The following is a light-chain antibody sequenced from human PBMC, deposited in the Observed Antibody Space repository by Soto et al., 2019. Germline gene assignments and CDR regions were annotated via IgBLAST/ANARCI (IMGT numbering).Light chain of an antibody. CDR1: SRDIGAYNY. Sequence: QSVLAQPASVSGSPGQSITISCTGTSRDIGAYNYVSWHQQYPGKAPKVLIYDVSDRPAGVSNRFSGSKSGNTASLTISGLQAEDEADYYCHSYTTSNTLVFGGGTKLTVL. J-gene: IGLJ3*02. CDR3: HSYTTSNTLV. V-gene: IGLV2-14*01. CDR2: DVS.